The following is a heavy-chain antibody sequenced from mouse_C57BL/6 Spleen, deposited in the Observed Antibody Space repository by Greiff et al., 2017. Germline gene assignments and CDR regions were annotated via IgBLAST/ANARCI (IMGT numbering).Heavy chain of an antibody. CDR1: GFTFSSYA. D-gene: IGHD2-5*01. CDR2: ISDGGSYT. CDR3: ARDHYSNLGYFDY. V-gene: IGHV5-4*01. J-gene: IGHJ2*01. Sequence: DVQLQESGGGLVKPGGSLKLSCAASGFTFSSYAMSWVRQTPEKRLEWVATISDGGSYTYYPDNVKGRFTISRDNAKNNLYLQMSHLKSEDTAMYYCARDHYSNLGYFDYWGQGTTLTVSS.